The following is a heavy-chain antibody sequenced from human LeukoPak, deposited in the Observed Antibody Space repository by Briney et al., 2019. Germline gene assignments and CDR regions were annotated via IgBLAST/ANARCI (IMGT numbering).Heavy chain of an antibody. Sequence: GGSLRLSCAASGFTFSSYAMSWVRQAPGKGLEWVSAIIGSGGSTYYADSVKGRFTISRDNSKNTLYLQMNSLRAEDTAVYYWQKVSLFSPLGYFDYWGQGTLVTVSS. J-gene: IGHJ4*02. CDR3: QKVSLFSPLGYFDY. V-gene: IGHV3-23*01. D-gene: IGHD7-27*01. CDR2: IIGSGGST. CDR1: GFTFSSYA.